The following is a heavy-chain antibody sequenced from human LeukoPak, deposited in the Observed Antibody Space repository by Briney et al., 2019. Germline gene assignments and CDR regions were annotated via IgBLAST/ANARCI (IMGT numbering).Heavy chain of an antibody. J-gene: IGHJ4*02. CDR2: IYTSGST. D-gene: IGHD3-22*01. CDR1: GGSISSSSYY. CDR3: TRRWDSSGSSEDY. V-gene: IGHV4-61*02. Sequence: SETLSLTCTVSGGSISSSSYYWSWIRQPAGKGLEWIGRIYTSGSTNYNPSLKSRVTMSVDTSKNQFSLKLSSATAADTAVYYCTRRWDSSGSSEDYWGQGTLVTVSS.